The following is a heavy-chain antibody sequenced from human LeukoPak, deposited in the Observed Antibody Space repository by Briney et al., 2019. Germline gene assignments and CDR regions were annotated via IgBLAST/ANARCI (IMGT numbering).Heavy chain of an antibody. Sequence: PGGSLRLSCAASGFTFSSYEMNWVRQAPGKGLEWVSYISSSGSTIYYADSVKGRFTISRDNAKDSLYLQMNSLRAEDTAVYYCAREGTYGNFDYWGQGTLVTVSS. D-gene: IGHD1-14*01. J-gene: IGHJ4*02. V-gene: IGHV3-48*03. CDR1: GFTFSSYE. CDR3: AREGTYGNFDY. CDR2: ISSSGSTI.